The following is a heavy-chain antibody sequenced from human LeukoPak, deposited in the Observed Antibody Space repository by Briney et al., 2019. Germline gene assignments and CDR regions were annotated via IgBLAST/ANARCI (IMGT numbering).Heavy chain of an antibody. V-gene: IGHV3-23*01. CDR3: AKDRWYDGESGYFDH. CDR2: LSGSGAAT. CDR1: GFTFRNAW. Sequence: PGGSLRLSCAASGFTFRNAWMSWVRQAPGKGLEWVSGLSGSGAATFYADSVKGRFTISRDNSNNTLYLRLNSLRAEDTAIYFCAKDRWYDGESGYFDHWGRGTLVTVSS. D-gene: IGHD3-10*01. J-gene: IGHJ4*02.